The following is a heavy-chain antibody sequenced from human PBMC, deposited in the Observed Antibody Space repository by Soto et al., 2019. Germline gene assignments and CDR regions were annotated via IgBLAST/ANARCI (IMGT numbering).Heavy chain of an antibody. Sequence: PSETLSLTCAVYGGSFGGYYWSWIRQPPGKGLEWIGEINHSGSTNYNPSLKSRVTISVDTSKNQFSLKLSSVTAADTAVYYCARYSGYDPNWFDPWGQGTLVTVSS. D-gene: IGHD5-12*01. V-gene: IGHV4-34*01. J-gene: IGHJ5*02. CDR2: INHSGST. CDR3: ARYSGYDPNWFDP. CDR1: GGSFGGYY.